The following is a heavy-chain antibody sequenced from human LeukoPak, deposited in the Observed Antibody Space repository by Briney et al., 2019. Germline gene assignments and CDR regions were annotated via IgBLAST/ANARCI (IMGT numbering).Heavy chain of an antibody. V-gene: IGHV1-46*01. J-gene: IGHJ6*02. CDR1: GYTFTSYY. CDR2: INPSGGST. Sequence: ASVKVSCKASGYTFTSYYMHWVRQAPGQGLEWMGIINPSGGSTSYAQKFQGRVTITADESTSTAYMELSSLRSEDTAVYYCARAPVVVPAAKGYYYGMDVWGQGTTVTVSS. CDR3: ARAPVVVPAAKGYYYGMDV. D-gene: IGHD2-2*01.